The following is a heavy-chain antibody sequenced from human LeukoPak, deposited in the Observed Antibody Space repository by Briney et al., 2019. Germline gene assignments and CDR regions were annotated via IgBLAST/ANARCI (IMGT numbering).Heavy chain of an antibody. CDR2: ISSSGSFI. V-gene: IGHV3-21*05. J-gene: IGHJ4*02. CDR3: ARDPLGFGEFDDY. CDR1: GFTFSMYS. D-gene: IGHD3-10*01. Sequence: GGSLRLSCAASGFTFSMYSMSWVRQAPGRGLESLSYISSSGSFISYADSVKGRFTISRDNAKNSLYLQMNSLRAEDTAVYYCARDPLGFGEFDDYWGQGTLVTVSS.